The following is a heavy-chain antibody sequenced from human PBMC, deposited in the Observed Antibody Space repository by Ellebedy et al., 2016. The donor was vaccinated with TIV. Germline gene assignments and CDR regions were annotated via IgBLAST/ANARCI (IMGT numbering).Heavy chain of an antibody. J-gene: IGHJ6*02. CDR1: RFTFSTYS. CDR3: ARDAGSGSYSPYYYGMDV. Sequence: GESLKISXAASRFTFSTYSMNWVRQAPGKGLEWVSYISSSSSTIYYADSVKGRFTISRDNAKNSLYLQMNSLRAEDTAVYYCARDAGSGSYSPYYYGMDVWGQGTTVTVSS. D-gene: IGHD3-10*01. CDR2: ISSSSSTI. V-gene: IGHV3-48*04.